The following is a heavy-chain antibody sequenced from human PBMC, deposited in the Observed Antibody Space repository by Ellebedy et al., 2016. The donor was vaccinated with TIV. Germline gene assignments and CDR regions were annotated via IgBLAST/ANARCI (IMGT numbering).Heavy chain of an antibody. CDR3: AKGRGGGSDSSAPRYYFDS. J-gene: IGHJ4*02. CDR2: ISDSGSST. D-gene: IGHD6-19*01. Sequence: GESLKISCAASGFTFSNYAMSWVRQAPGKGLEWVSGISDSGSSTYYADSVKGRFTISRDNSKRTVDLQMNSLRAEDTAVYYCAKGRGGGSDSSAPRYYFDSWGLGTLVTVSS. CDR1: GFTFSNYA. V-gene: IGHV3-23*01.